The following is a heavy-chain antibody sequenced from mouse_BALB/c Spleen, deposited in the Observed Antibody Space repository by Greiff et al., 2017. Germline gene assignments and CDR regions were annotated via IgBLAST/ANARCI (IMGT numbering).Heavy chain of an antibody. V-gene: IGHV14-3*02. CDR1: GFNIKDTY. CDR2: IDPANGNT. CDR3: AENSYYFDD. J-gene: IGHJ2*01. Sequence: EVQLQQSGAELVKPGASVKLSCTASGFNIKDTYMHWVKQRPEQGLEWIGRIDPANGNTKYDPKSQGKATITADTSSNTAYLQLSSLTSEDTAVYYCAENSYYFDDWGQGTTRTVSS.